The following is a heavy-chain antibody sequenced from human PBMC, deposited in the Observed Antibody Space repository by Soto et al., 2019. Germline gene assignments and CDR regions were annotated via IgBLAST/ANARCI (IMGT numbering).Heavy chain of an antibody. CDR3: VHGPYXNFWSGYPPLDY. CDR2: IYWDDDK. Sequence: QITLKESGPTLVKPTQTLTLTCTFSGFSLNTSRVGVGWIRQPPGKALEWLALIYWDDDKRFSPSLKTRLTITRXTSXXHVVLXMXNMXPXDTATYYCVHGPYXNFWSGYPPLDYWGQGTLVTVSS. CDR1: GFSLNTSRVG. D-gene: IGHD3-3*01. J-gene: IGHJ4*02. V-gene: IGHV2-5*02.